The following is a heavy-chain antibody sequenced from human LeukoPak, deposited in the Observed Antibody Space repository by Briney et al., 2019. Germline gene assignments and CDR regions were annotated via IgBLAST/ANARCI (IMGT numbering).Heavy chain of an antibody. CDR3: ARSNYGGGGYYFDY. D-gene: IGHD4-11*01. CDR2: ISGSGGST. Sequence: PGGSLRLSCAASGFTVSSNYMNWVRQAPGKGLEWVSAISGSGGSTYYADSVKGRFTISRDNSKNTLYLQMNSLRAEDTAVYYCARSNYGGGGYYFDYWGQGTLVTVSS. V-gene: IGHV3-23*01. CDR1: GFTVSSNY. J-gene: IGHJ4*02.